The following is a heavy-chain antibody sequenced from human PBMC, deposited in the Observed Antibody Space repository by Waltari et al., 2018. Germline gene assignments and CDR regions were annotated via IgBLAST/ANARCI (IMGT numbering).Heavy chain of an antibody. J-gene: IGHJ4*02. Sequence: QLQLQESGPGLVKPSATLSLTCTVSGGSIIDGSSHWGWIRQSPGKGLEWIGSIYYSGNTYYNPSLRSRVSISVDTSTNQFSLKLSSVTAADTAVYYCARTFAYGSGTYNHWGQGSLVTVSS. D-gene: IGHD3-10*01. CDR3: ARTFAYGSGTYNH. CDR2: IYYSGNT. V-gene: IGHV4-39*01. CDR1: GGSIIDGSSH.